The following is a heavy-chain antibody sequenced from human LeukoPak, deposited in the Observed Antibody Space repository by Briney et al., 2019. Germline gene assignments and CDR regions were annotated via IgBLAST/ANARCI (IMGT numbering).Heavy chain of an antibody. Sequence: PGGSLRLSCAASGFTLSSYGMHWVRQAPGKGLEWVAVIWYDGSNKYYADSVKSRFTISRDNSKNTLYLQMNSLRAEDTAVYYCAKEEGDAFDIWGQGTMVTVSS. V-gene: IGHV3-33*06. CDR1: GFTLSSYG. CDR3: AKEEGDAFDI. J-gene: IGHJ3*02. CDR2: IWYDGSNK.